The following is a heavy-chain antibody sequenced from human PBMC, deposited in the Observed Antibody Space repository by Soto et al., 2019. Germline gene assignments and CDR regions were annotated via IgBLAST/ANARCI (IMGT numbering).Heavy chain of an antibody. J-gene: IGHJ5*02. Sequence: GGSLRLSCAASGITFSDYYMSWIRQAPGKGLEWVSYISSSSSYTNYADSVKGRFTISRDNAKNSLYLQMNSLRAEDTAVYYCARLGYSYGYWFDPWGQGTLVTVSS. CDR3: ARLGYSYGYWFDP. V-gene: IGHV3-11*06. D-gene: IGHD5-18*01. CDR2: ISSSSSYT. CDR1: GITFSDYY.